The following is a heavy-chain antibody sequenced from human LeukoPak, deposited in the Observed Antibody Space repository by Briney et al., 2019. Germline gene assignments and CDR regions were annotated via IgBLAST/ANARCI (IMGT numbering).Heavy chain of an antibody. V-gene: IGHV1-46*01. J-gene: IGHJ6*02. CDR3: ASVYQHGMDV. Sequence: SVKVSCKASGYTFTGYYMHWVRQAPGQGLEWMGIVNPSSISASYAQKFQGRVTMTRDTSTSTVSMELSSLRSDDTAVYYCASVYQHGMDVWGQGTTVTVSS. CDR2: VNPSSISA. D-gene: IGHD2-2*01. CDR1: GYTFTGYY.